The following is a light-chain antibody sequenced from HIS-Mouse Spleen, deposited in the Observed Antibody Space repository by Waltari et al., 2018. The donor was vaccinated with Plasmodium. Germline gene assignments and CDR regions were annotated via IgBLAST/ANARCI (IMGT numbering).Light chain of an antibody. CDR3: YSTDSSGNHRV. Sequence: SYELTQPPSVSVSPGQTARITCSGDALPKKYAYWYQQKSGQAPVLVIYEDSKRPSGIPEGFSGSSSRTMATFTISGAQVEDEADYYCYSTDSSGNHRVFGGGTKLTVL. J-gene: IGLJ3*02. CDR2: EDS. V-gene: IGLV3-10*01. CDR1: ALPKKY.